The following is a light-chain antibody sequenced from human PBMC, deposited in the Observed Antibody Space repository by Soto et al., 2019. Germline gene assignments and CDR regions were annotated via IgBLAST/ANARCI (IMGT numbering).Light chain of an antibody. CDR2: SAS. CDR1: QSVASSY. V-gene: IGKV3-20*01. J-gene: IGKJ1*01. CDR3: HHFGSLPET. Sequence: VLTQSPGTLSLSPGDRVTLSCRASQSVASSYLAWYQQKPGRAPRLLFYSASSRATGIPDRLSGSGSVTDFTLTISRLEPEDLAVYYCHHFGSLPETFGQGTNVA.